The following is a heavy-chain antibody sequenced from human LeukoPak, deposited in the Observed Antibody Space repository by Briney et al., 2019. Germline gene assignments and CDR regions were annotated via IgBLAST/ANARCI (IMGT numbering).Heavy chain of an antibody. V-gene: IGHV4-34*01. CDR3: ARARAVTRDFDY. J-gene: IGHJ4*02. Sequence: PSETLSLTCAVSGGXFSGYYWSWIRQPPGKGLEWIGYVNYSGSTNYNPSLKSRVTISADTSKSQFSLKLSSVTAADTSVYYCARARAVTRDFDYWGQGTLVRVSS. D-gene: IGHD4-23*01. CDR2: VNYSGST. CDR1: GGXFSGYY.